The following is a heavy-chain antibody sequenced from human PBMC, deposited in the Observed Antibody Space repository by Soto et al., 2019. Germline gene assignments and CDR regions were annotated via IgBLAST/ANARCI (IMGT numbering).Heavy chain of an antibody. J-gene: IGHJ3*02. CDR2: ISGSSSYI. V-gene: IGHV3-21*01. CDR3: AKGGGRNYYDMSGPPHTAFDI. Sequence: GGSLRLSCATSGFIFNSYGMNWVRQAPGKGLEWVSSISGSSSYIYYADSVKGRFTISRDNAKNSLYLQMNSLTAEDTAVYYCAKGGGRNYYDMSGPPHTAFDISGQGTMVTVSS. CDR1: GFIFNSYG. D-gene: IGHD3-22*01.